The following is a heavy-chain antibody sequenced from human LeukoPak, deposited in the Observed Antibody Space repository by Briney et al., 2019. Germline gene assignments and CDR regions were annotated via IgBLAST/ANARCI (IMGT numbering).Heavy chain of an antibody. Sequence: PGRSLRLSCAASGFTFSSYGMHWVRQAPGKGLEWVAVIWYDGSNKYYADSVKGRFTISRDNSKNTLYLQMNSLRAEDTAVYYCAKGHRDFRSGYYTPGVDYWGQGTLVTVSS. J-gene: IGHJ4*02. CDR3: AKGHRDFRSGYYTPGVDY. D-gene: IGHD3-3*01. V-gene: IGHV3-33*06. CDR2: IWYDGSNK. CDR1: GFTFSSYG.